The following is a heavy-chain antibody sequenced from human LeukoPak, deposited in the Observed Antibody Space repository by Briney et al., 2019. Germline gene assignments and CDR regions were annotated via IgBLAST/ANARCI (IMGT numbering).Heavy chain of an antibody. CDR1: GGTFSSYA. Sequence: SVKVSCKASGGTFSSYAITWLRQAPGQGLECMGGIIPILGTPNYAQKFQGRVTITADKSTSTAYMELSSLRSEDTAVYYCARVREGSWFDPWGQGTLVTVSS. D-gene: IGHD3-3*01. CDR2: IIPILGTP. V-gene: IGHV1-69*10. J-gene: IGHJ5*02. CDR3: ARVREGSWFDP.